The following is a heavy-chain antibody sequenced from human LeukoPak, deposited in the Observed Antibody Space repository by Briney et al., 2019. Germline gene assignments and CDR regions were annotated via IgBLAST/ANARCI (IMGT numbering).Heavy chain of an antibody. J-gene: IGHJ4*02. Sequence: PGESLKISCKGSGYRFTSYWIGWVRQMPGKGLEWMGIIYPGDSDTRYSPSFQGQVTISADKSISTAYLQWSSLKALDTAMYYCGRGGYYSGGIFYYYFDYWGQGTLVTVSS. CDR2: IYPGDSDT. D-gene: IGHD2-15*01. CDR1: GYRFTSYW. CDR3: GRGGYYSGGIFYYYFDY. V-gene: IGHV5-51*01.